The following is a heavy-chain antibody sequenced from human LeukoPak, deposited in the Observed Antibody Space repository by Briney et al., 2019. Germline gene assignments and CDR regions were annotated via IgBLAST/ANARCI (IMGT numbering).Heavy chain of an antibody. CDR3: ATDRGWRTSGYYLYHFEY. V-gene: IGHV3-7*01. D-gene: IGHD3-3*01. J-gene: IGHJ4*02. Sequence: GGSLRLSCAASGFIFTNYFMSWVRQAPGKGLEWVASIKHDGSEKYYVDSVRGRFTISRDNTMNSLYLQMSSLRAEDTAVYYCATDRGWRTSGYYLYHFEYWGQGTLVTFSS. CDR1: GFIFTNYF. CDR2: IKHDGSEK.